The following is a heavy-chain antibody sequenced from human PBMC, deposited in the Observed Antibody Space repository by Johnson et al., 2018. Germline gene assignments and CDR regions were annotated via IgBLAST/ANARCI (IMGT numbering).Heavy chain of an antibody. D-gene: IGHD1-26*01. CDR3: ARDLSFPQH. J-gene: IGHJ1*01. CDR1: GFTFSSYA. Sequence: QVQLVQSGGGVVQPGRSLRLSCAASGFTFSSYAMHWVRQAPGKGLEWVAVISYDGSNKYYADSVKGRFTISRDNSKNTLYLQMNSLRAEDTAVYYCARDLSFPQHWGQGTLVTVSS. CDR2: ISYDGSNK. V-gene: IGHV3-30-3*01.